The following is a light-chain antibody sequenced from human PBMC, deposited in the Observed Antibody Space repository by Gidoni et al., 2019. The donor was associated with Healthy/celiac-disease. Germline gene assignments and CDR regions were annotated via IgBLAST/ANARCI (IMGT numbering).Light chain of an antibody. CDR1: QSVSSSY. J-gene: IGKJ4*01. Sequence: EIVLTQSPGTLTLSPGERATLSCRASQSVSSSYLAWYQQKPGQAPRLLIYGESSRATGIPDTFSGMESGTDFTLTISRLAPEDFAVYYCQQYGSSPLTFGGGTKVEIK. V-gene: IGKV3-20*01. CDR2: GES. CDR3: QQYGSSPLT.